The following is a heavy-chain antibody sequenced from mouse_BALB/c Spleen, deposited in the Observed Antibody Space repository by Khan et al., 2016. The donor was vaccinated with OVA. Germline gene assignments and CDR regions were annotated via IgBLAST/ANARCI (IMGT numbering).Heavy chain of an antibody. CDR2: ISYSGVT. Sequence: EVKLEESGPGLVKPSQSLSLTCTVTGYSITSGYAWNWIRQFPGNKLEWMGYISYSGVTSYTPSLKSRIYITRDTSKNKFFLQLTAVTTEDTTTYYCARGNYYGYYVDYWGQGTTLTVAS. D-gene: IGHD1-2*01. V-gene: IGHV3-2*02. J-gene: IGHJ2*01. CDR1: GYSITSGYA. CDR3: ARGNYYGYYVDY.